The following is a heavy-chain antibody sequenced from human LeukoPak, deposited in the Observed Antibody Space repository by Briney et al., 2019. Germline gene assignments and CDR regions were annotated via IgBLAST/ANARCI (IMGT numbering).Heavy chain of an antibody. V-gene: IGHV3-23*01. CDR2: IRGSNDTT. J-gene: IGHJ6*03. CDR1: GFTFSIYG. CDR3: ARSYYHYYVDV. Sequence: GGSLRLSCAASGFTFSIYGMTWVRQAPGKGLEWVSGIRGSNDTTNYADSVKGRFTMSRDNSKNTLYLQMNSLRAEDTAVYYCARSYYHYYVDVWGKGTAVTVSS.